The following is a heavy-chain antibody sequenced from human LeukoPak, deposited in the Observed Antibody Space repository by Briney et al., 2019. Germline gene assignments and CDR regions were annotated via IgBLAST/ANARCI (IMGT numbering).Heavy chain of an antibody. CDR2: MSPNSGNT. Sequence: ASVPVSCKASVYTLKNYVIHWVRPAAGRGREWMGWMSPNSGNTGYAQKFQGRVTMTRDTAITTAYMELSSLTSEDTAVYYCARGRGYSYGYTDYSGQETLVTVSP. CDR1: VYTLKNYV. J-gene: IGHJ4*02. V-gene: IGHV1-8*02. D-gene: IGHD5-18*01. CDR3: ARGRGYSYGYTDY.